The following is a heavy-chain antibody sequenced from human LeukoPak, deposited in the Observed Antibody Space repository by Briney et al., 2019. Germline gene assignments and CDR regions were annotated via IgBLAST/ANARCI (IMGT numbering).Heavy chain of an antibody. Sequence: GGSLGLSCAASGFTVSSNYMSWVRQAPGKGLEWVSVIYSGGSTYYADSVKGRFTISRDNSKNTLYLQMNSLRAEDTAVYYCARGWVEGYYYYGMDVWGQGTTVTVSS. CDR2: IYSGGST. CDR1: GFTVSSNY. V-gene: IGHV3-53*01. D-gene: IGHD3-16*01. J-gene: IGHJ6*02. CDR3: ARGWVEGYYYYGMDV.